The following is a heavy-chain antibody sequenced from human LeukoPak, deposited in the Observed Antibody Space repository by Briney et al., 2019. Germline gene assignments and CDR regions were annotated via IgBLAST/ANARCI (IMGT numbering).Heavy chain of an antibody. CDR3: ARGLGTTVTNEYYYDSSGYYDGGLDY. D-gene: IGHD3-22*01. J-gene: IGHJ4*02. CDR1: GFTFSSYT. V-gene: IGHV3-21*01. Sequence: KPGGSLRLSCSASGFTFSSYTMNWVRQAPGKGLEWVSSISGRSTYRFYADSVKGRFTISRDNAKNSMSLQTNSLRAEDTAVYYCARGLGTTVTNEYYYDSSGYYDGGLDYWGQGTLVTVSS. CDR2: ISGRSTYR.